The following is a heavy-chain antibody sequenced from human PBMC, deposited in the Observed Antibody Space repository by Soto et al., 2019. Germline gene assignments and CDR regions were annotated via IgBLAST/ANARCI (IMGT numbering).Heavy chain of an antibody. V-gene: IGHV1-18*01. Sequence: QVQLVQSGAELKKPRASVKVSCEAFGYSFRSYGINWIRQAPGQGLEWMGWINTYNGNRNYAQKFEDRVTMTTATSTNTVYMELRSLRSDDTAVYYCARDRLRGYDSSGFYSWGQGTLVTVSS. CDR1: GYSFRSYG. CDR3: ARDRLRGYDSSGFYS. D-gene: IGHD3-22*01. CDR2: INTYNGNR. J-gene: IGHJ5*02.